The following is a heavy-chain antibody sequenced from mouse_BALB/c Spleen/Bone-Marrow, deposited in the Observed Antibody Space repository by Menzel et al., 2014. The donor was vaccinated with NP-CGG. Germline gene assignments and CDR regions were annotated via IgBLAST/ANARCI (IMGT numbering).Heavy chain of an antibody. CDR1: GFIFSDYY. CDR3: ARGIRYYGSIYGYLDV. V-gene: IGHV5-4*02. D-gene: IGHD1-1*01. CDR2: ISDGGSYT. J-gene: IGHJ1*01. Sequence: EVKVVESGGGLVKPGGSLKLSCAASGFIFSDYYMYWVRQTPEKRLEWVATISDGGSYTYYPDSVKGRSTISRDHAKNNLYLQMSSLKSEDTAMYYCARGIRYYGSIYGYLDVWGAGTAVTVSS.